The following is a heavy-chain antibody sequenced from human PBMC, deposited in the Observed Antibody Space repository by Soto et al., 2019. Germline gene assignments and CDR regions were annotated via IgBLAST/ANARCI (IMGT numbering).Heavy chain of an antibody. CDR2: INHSGST. Sequence: PSETLSLTCAVYGGSFSGYYWSWIRQPPGKGLEWIGEINHSGSTNYNPSLKSRVTISVDTSKNQFSLKLSSVTAADTAVYYCARGGPYGSGSYYNVNYYYGMDVWGQGTTVTVSS. J-gene: IGHJ6*02. CDR3: ARGGPYGSGSYYNVNYYYGMDV. V-gene: IGHV4-34*01. D-gene: IGHD3-10*01. CDR1: GGSFSGYY.